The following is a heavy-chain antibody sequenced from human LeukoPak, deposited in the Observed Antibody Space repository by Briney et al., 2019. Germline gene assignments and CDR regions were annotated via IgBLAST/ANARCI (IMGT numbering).Heavy chain of an antibody. Sequence: SETLSLTCTVSGGSISSYDWSWIRQPAGKGLEWIGRTYTSGSTNYNPSLKSRVTMSVDMSKNQFSLKLSSMIAADTAVYYCAVTIRGKYYFDYWGQGTLVTVSS. V-gene: IGHV4-4*07. D-gene: IGHD4-17*01. CDR2: TYTSGST. J-gene: IGHJ4*02. CDR1: GGSISSYD. CDR3: AVTIRGKYYFDY.